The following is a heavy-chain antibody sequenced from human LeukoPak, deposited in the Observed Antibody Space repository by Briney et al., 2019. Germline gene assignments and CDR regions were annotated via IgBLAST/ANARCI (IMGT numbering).Heavy chain of an antibody. CDR1: GFTFSGYA. CDR3: AKGVGANGLFDY. Sequence: GGSLRLSCAASGFTFSGYAMSWVRQAPGKGLEWVSTMSGSGDNTYYADSVQGRFIIPRDNFKNTLSLQMNSLRAEDTAVYYCAKGVGANGLFDYWGQGTLVTVSS. J-gene: IGHJ4*02. V-gene: IGHV3-23*01. CDR2: MSGSGDNT. D-gene: IGHD1-26*01.